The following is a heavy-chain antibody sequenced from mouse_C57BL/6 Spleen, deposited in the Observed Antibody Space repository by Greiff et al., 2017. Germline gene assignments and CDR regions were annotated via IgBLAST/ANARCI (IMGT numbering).Heavy chain of an antibody. V-gene: IGHV1-72*01. J-gene: IGHJ3*01. D-gene: IGHD3-3*01. CDR1: GYTFTSYW. CDR3: ARHEEGRDTTWCAY. Sequence: VQLQQPGAELVKPGASVKLSCKASGYTFTSYWMHWVKQRPGRGLEWIGRIDPNSGGTKYNEKFKSKATLTVDKPSSTAYMQLSSLTSEDSAVDYCARHEEGRDTTWCAYWGEGTLVTVSA. CDR2: IDPNSGGT.